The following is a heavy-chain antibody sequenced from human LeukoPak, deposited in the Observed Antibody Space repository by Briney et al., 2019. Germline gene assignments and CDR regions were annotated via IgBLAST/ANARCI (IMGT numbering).Heavy chain of an antibody. CDR2: ISSSGSNI. CDR3: AKDPVPSYYGSGSADY. V-gene: IGHV3-11*04. CDR1: GFIFRNYY. Sequence: GGSLRLSCEASGFIFRNYYMNWIRQAPGKGLEWVAYISSSGSNIYYADSVKGRFTISRDNANNSLYLQMNTLRVEDTAIYYCAKDPVPSYYGSGSADYWGQGTLVTVSP. J-gene: IGHJ4*02. D-gene: IGHD3-10*01.